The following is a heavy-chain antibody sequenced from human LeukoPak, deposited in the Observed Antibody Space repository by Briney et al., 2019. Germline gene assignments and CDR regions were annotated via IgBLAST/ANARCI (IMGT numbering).Heavy chain of an antibody. Sequence: GGSLRLSCAASGFTFDDYAMHWVRQAPGKGLEWVSGISWNSGSIGYADSVKGRFTISRDNAKNSLYLQMNSLRAEDTALYYCAKDGGIYGSSWYENFDYWGQGTLVTASS. CDR3: AKDGGIYGSSWYENFDY. J-gene: IGHJ4*02. CDR1: GFTFDDYA. D-gene: IGHD6-13*01. CDR2: ISWNSGSI. V-gene: IGHV3-9*01.